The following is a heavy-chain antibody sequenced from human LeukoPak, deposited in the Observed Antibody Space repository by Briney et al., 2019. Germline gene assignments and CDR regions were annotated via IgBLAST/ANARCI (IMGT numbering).Heavy chain of an antibody. CDR3: ARGQSDYGDYGFDY. J-gene: IGHJ4*02. CDR2: MNPNSGNT. Sequence: ASVKVSCKASGYTFTSYDINWVRQATGQGLEWMGWMNPNSGNTGYAQRFQGRVTMTRNTSISTAYMELSSLRSEDTAVYYCARGQSDYGDYGFDYWSQGTLVTVSS. V-gene: IGHV1-8*01. CDR1: GYTFTSYD. D-gene: IGHD4-17*01.